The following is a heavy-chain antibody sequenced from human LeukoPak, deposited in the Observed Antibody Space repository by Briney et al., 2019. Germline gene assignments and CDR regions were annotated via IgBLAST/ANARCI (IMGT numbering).Heavy chain of an antibody. CDR3: ARSLWFGELLSPFDY. D-gene: IGHD3-10*01. J-gene: IGHJ4*02. V-gene: IGHV4-30-2*01. Sequence: SETLSLTCAVSGGSISSGGYSWSWIRQPPGKGLEWIGYIYHSGSTYYNPSLKSRVTISVDRSKNQFSLKLSSVTAADTAVYYCARSLWFGELLSPFDYWGQGTLVTVSS. CDR1: GGSISSGGYS. CDR2: IYHSGST.